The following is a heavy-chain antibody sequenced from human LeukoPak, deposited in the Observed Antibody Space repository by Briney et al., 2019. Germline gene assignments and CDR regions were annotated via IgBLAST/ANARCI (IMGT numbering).Heavy chain of an antibody. D-gene: IGHD2-15*01. CDR3: ARGSHVQYCSGGSCDLPFDY. V-gene: IGHV1-2*02. CDR2: SNPNSGGT. CDR1: VYTVTGYD. J-gene: IGHJ4*02. Sequence: ASVTVSLKSSVYTVTGYDMHWVRQSPGQGLGWVGGSNPNSGGTIYAQKFEGRVTMTRDTSICTAYMELSRLRSNDTAVYYCARGSHVQYCSGGSCDLPFDYWGQGTLVTVSS.